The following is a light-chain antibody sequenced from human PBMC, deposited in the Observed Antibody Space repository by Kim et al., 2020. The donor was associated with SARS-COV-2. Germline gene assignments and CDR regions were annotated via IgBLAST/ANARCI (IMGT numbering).Light chain of an antibody. J-gene: IGKJ4*01. Sequence: SLSPGERVTRSCRAGQSVSSYLAWYQHKPGQAPRLLIYDASTRAPGIPARFSGSGSGTDFTLTISSLEPDDFAVYYCQQRTTWLTFGGGTKVDIK. V-gene: IGKV3-11*01. CDR2: DAS. CDR1: QSVSSY. CDR3: QQRTTWLT.